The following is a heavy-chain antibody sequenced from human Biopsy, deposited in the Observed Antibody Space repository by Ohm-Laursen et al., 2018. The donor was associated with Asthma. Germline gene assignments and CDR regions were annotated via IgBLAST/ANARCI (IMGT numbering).Heavy chain of an antibody. CDR2: IIPMYGVP. V-gene: IGHV1-69*13. D-gene: IGHD3-16*01. CDR3: ARVDAIMISGDFYFYSGFDL. CDR1: GGTFRTYV. J-gene: IGHJ6*02. Sequence: SVKVSCKTSGGTFRTYVFNWVRQAPGQGLEWMGGIIPMYGVPKVAQKFQGRVTIAADESTSTAYMEMSSLRSEDTAVYYCARVDAIMISGDFYFYSGFDLWGQGTTVRVSS.